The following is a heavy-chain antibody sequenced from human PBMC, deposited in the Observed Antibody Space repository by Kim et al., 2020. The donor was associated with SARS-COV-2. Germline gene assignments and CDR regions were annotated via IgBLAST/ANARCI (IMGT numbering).Heavy chain of an antibody. CDR3: AKALLRGVNYYYYGMDV. Sequence: VKSRFTNSRDNSKNTLYLQMNSLRAEDTALFYCAKALLRGVNYYYYGMDVWGQGTTVTVSS. J-gene: IGHJ6*02. D-gene: IGHD3-10*01. V-gene: IGHV3-30*02.